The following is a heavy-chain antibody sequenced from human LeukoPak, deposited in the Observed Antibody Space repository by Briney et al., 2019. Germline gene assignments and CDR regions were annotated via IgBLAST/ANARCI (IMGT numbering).Heavy chain of an antibody. CDR1: GYTFTAYY. D-gene: IGHD1-26*01. Sequence: ASVKVSCKTSGYTFTAYYIHWVRQAPGQGLEWMGWINPNSGDTNYAQNFQGRVTMTRDTSISTAYMDLSSLTSDDTAVYFCAREGQFSGSNGVIYMDVWGKGTTVTISS. CDR2: INPNSGDT. J-gene: IGHJ6*03. CDR3: AREGQFSGSNGVIYMDV. V-gene: IGHV1-2*02.